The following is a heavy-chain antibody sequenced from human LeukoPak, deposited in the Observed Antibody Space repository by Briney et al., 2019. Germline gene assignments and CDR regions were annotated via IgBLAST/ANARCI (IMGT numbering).Heavy chain of an antibody. J-gene: IGHJ4*02. CDR2: IYYSGST. Sequence: SETLSLTCTVSGGSISSSTYYWGWIRQPSGKGPEWIGSIYYSGSTYYNPSLKSRVTISVDTPKNQFSLKLSSVTAADTAIYYCARVGTTVSTWRYASPRNQLDYWGQGTLVTVSS. D-gene: IGHD4-11*01. CDR1: GGSISSSTYY. CDR3: ARVGTTVSTWRYASPRNQLDY. V-gene: IGHV4-39*01.